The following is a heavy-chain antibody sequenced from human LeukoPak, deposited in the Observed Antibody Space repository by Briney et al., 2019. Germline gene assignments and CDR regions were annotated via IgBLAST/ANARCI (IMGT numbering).Heavy chain of an antibody. CDR3: AKDPYYYDSSGYYYGNSFDY. J-gene: IGHJ4*02. CDR2: IIPILGIA. V-gene: IGHV1-69*04. Sequence: ASVKVSCKASGGTFSSYAISWVRQAPGQGLEWMGRIIPILGIANYAQKFQGRVTITADKSTSTAYMELSSLRSEDTAVYYCAKDPYYYDSSGYYYGNSFDYWGQGTLVTVSS. CDR1: GGTFSSYA. D-gene: IGHD3-22*01.